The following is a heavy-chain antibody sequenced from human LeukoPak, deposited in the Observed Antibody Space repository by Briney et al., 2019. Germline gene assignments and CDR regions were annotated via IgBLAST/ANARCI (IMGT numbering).Heavy chain of an antibody. D-gene: IGHD3-10*01. J-gene: IGHJ5*02. CDR3: ARSDHNIWFGLNH. Sequence: GGPLRLPCGAWGFTYSHFAMLWLPQVPGKAVEGVSAITNSGGGTYYGDSVKGRFTTSRDNSKSTLYLQMSSLRAEDTAVYYCARSDHNIWFGLNHWGQGALVTVSS. CDR2: ITNSGGGT. CDR1: GFTYSHFA. V-gene: IGHV3-23*01.